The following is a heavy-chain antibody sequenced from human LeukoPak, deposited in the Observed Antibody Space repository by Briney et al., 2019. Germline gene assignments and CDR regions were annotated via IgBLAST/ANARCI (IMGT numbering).Heavy chain of an antibody. CDR3: ASSSPSSGSLDYGMHV. V-gene: IGHV1-69*13. CDR1: GGTFSSYA. D-gene: IGHD3-10*01. J-gene: IGHJ6*02. Sequence: SVRVSCKASGGTFSSYAISWVRQAPGQGLEWTGGVIPIFGTANYAQKFQGRVTITADESTSTAYMELSSLRSEDTAVYYCASSSPSSGSLDYGMHVWGQGTTVTVSS. CDR2: VIPIFGTA.